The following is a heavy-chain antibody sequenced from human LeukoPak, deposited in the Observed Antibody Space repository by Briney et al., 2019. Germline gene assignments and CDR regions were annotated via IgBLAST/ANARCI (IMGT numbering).Heavy chain of an antibody. CDR2: ISSNGGST. Sequence: PGGSLRLSCAAPGFTFSNYAMYWVRQAPGKGLEYVSGISSNGGSTYYARSVKGRFTISRDNSKNTLYLQLGSLRGEDMAVYYCARYRCSSTSCFVDYWGQGTLVTVSS. D-gene: IGHD2-2*01. V-gene: IGHV3-64*01. CDR1: GFTFSNYA. J-gene: IGHJ4*02. CDR3: ARYRCSSTSCFVDY.